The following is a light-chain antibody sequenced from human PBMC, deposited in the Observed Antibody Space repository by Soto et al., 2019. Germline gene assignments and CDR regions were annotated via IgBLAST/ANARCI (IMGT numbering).Light chain of an antibody. J-gene: IGLJ1*01. CDR2: EVS. CDR3: NSYTTSSARV. Sequence: QSALTQPASVSGSPGRSITISCTGTSSDVGASNYVSWYQQHPGKVPKLIIYEVSNRPSGVSDRFSGSKSGNTASLTISGLQAEDEGDYYCNSYTTSSARVFGTANKVTV. V-gene: IGLV2-14*01. CDR1: SSDVGASNY.